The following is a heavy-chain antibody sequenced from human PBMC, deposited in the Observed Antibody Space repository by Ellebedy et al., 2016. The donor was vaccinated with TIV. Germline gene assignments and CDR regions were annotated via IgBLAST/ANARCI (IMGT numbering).Heavy chain of an antibody. D-gene: IGHD6-19*01. J-gene: IGHJ4*02. V-gene: IGHV3-30-3*01. CDR2: ISYDGSSK. CDR1: GFTFNSYA. CDR3: ARDLDKSSGWYGGAGY. Sequence: GESLKISCAASGFTFNSYAMHWVRQAPGKGLEWVPVISYDGSSKYYADSVKGRFTISRDNSMTTLYLQMNSLRAEDTAVYYCARDLDKSSGWYGGAGYWGQGTLVTVSS.